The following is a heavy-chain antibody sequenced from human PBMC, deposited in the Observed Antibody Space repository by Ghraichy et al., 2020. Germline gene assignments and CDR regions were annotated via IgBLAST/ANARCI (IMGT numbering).Heavy chain of an antibody. CDR3: AREDYYDSSGYFHFDY. J-gene: IGHJ4*02. V-gene: IGHV3-66*02. CDR2: IYSGGST. CDR1: GFTVSSNY. D-gene: IGHD3-22*01. Sequence: GESLRLSCAASGFTVSSNYMSWVRQAPGKGLEWVSVIYSGGSTYYADSVKGRFTISRDNSKNTLYLQMNSLRAEDTAVYYCAREDYYDSSGYFHFDYWGQGTLVTVSS.